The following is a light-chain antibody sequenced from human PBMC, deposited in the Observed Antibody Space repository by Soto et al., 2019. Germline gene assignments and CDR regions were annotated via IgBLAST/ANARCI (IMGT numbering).Light chain of an antibody. CDR1: QSVSSSY. Sequence: EIVLTQSPGTLSLSPGERATLSCRASQSVSSSYLAWYQQKPGQAPRLLIYGASSRATGIPDRFSGSGSGADFTLTISRLEPEDFAVFYCQQYETSPWTFGQGTKVEIK. CDR3: QQYETSPWT. V-gene: IGKV3-20*01. CDR2: GAS. J-gene: IGKJ1*01.